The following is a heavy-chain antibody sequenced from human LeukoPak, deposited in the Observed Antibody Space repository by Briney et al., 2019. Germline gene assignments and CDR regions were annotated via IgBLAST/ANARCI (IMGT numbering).Heavy chain of an antibody. CDR3: AKQLTASGYYFDY. Sequence: GGSLRLSCAASGFTFSSYAMSWVRQAPGEGLEWVSVISGSGDTTYYTDSVKGRFTISRDNSKHTLYLQMNSLIAEDTAVYYCAKQLTASGYYFDYWGPGSLVTVS. CDR2: ISGSGDTT. J-gene: IGHJ4*02. CDR1: GFTFSSYA. V-gene: IGHV3-23*01. D-gene: IGHD2-21*02.